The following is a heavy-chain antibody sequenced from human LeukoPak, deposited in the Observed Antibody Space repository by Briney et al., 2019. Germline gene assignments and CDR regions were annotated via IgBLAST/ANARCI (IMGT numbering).Heavy chain of an antibody. CDR3: AKEKFLGAKLVNLYYFDY. D-gene: IGHD1-26*01. CDR2: ISGSGGST. V-gene: IGHV3-23*01. J-gene: IGHJ4*02. Sequence: PGASLRLSCAASGFTFSSYAMSWVRQAPGKGLEWVSAISGSGGSTYYADSVKGRFTISRDNSKNTLYLQTNSLRAEDTAVYYCAKEKFLGAKLVNLYYFDYWGQGSLVTVSS. CDR1: GFTFSSYA.